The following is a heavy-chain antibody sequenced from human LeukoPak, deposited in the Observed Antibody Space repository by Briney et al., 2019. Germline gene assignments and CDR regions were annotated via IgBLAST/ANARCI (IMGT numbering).Heavy chain of an antibody. D-gene: IGHD3-9*01. CDR3: ARDQGYYDILTGYYKGYFDY. CDR1: GYTFTSYG. Sequence: GASVKVSCKASGYTFTSYGISWVRQAPGQGLEWMGWISAYNGNTNYAQKLQGRVTMTTDTSTSTAYMELRSLRSDDTAVYYCARDQGYYDILTGYYKGYFDYWGQGTLVTVSS. CDR2: ISAYNGNT. J-gene: IGHJ4*02. V-gene: IGHV1-18*01.